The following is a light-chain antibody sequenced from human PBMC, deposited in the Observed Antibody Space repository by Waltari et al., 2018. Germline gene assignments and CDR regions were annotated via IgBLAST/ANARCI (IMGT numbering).Light chain of an antibody. CDR1: QNVNSY. J-gene: IGKJ5*01. V-gene: IGKV3-11*01. CDR2: DAF. CDR3: QQRANWPIT. Sequence: EIVLTQSPATLSLSPGARATLSCRASQNVNSYLIWYQQKPGQAPRLLIYDAFNRATGIPARFSGSGSGTDFTLTISGLEPEDFADYYCQQRANWPITFGQGTRLEIK.